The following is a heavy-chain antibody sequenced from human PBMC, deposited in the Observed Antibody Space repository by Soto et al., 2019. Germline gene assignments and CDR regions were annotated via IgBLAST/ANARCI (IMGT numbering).Heavy chain of an antibody. CDR2: ISGSGGAT. CDR3: AKGVFGVKGAFQI. V-gene: IGHV3-23*01. D-gene: IGHD3-3*01. Sequence: QLLESGGGLVQPGGSLRLSCAASGFTFSDYTMTWVRQAPGKGLAWVSSISGSGGATYLADSAKGRFTISRDNSENTLYLQMNSLRAEDTAIYFCAKGVFGVKGAFQIWGQGTLVTVSS. CDR1: GFTFSDYT. J-gene: IGHJ3*02.